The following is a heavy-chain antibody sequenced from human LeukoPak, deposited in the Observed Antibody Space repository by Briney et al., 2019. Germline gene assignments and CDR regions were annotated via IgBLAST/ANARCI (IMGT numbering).Heavy chain of an antibody. J-gene: IGHJ4*02. CDR2: IYHSGST. CDR3: ARAGDCSSTSCYWYFDY. Sequence: PSETLSLTCTVSGGSISSGGYYWSWIRQPPGKGLEWIGYIYHSGSTYYNPSLKSRVTISVDRSKNQFSLKLSSVTAADTAVYYCARAGDCSSTSCYWYFDYWGQGTLVTVSS. V-gene: IGHV4-30-2*01. CDR1: GGSISSGGYY. D-gene: IGHD2-2*01.